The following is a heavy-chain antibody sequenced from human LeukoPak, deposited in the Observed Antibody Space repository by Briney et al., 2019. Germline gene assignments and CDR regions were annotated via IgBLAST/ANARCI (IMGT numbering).Heavy chain of an antibody. CDR1: GGSISSYY. J-gene: IGHJ4*02. V-gene: IGHV4-59*01. Sequence: SETLSLTCTVSGGSISSYYWSWIRQPPGKGLEWIGYIYYSGSTNYNPSLKSRVTISVDTSKNQFSLKLSSVTAADTAVYYCASAQKGTFDYWGQGTLVTVSS. CDR3: ASAQKGTFDY. CDR2: IYYSGST. D-gene: IGHD1-1*01.